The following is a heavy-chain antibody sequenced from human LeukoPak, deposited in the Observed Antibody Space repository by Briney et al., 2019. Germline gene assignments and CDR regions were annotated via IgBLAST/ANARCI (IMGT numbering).Heavy chain of an antibody. D-gene: IGHD6-19*01. J-gene: IGHJ4*02. CDR3: ARDYVAAHFDY. Sequence: GGSLRLSCAASGFTFSSYWMHCVRQAPGKGLEWVSSISSSSSYIYYADSVKGRFTISRDNAKNTLYLQMNSLRAEDTAVYYCARDYVAAHFDYWGQGTLVTVSS. CDR1: GFTFSSYW. V-gene: IGHV3-21*01. CDR2: ISSSSSYI.